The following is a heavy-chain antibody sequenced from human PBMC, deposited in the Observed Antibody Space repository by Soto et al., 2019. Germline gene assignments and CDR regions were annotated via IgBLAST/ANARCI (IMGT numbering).Heavy chain of an antibody. Sequence: QVQLQQWGAGLLKPSETLSLTCAVFGGSVNSGNYYWSWIRQPPGKGLEWIGAMSHSGAPHFNPSPKSRVTIAVDTSNNRVPVQMSAVTAATSALYYFAGVERGTATTVVDAFDIWGPGTMVTVSS. V-gene: IGHV4-34*01. CDR3: AGVERGTATTVVDAFDI. CDR1: GGSVNSGNYY. D-gene: IGHD1-1*01. CDR2: MSHSGAP. J-gene: IGHJ3*02.